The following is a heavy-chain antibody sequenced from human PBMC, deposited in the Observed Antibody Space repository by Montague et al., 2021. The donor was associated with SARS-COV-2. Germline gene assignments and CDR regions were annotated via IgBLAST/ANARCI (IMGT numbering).Heavy chain of an antibody. CDR1: TTSFSGYY. V-gene: IGHV4-34*01. D-gene: IGHD3-16*01. CDR2: IDQSGKT. Sequence: SETLSLTCAVHTTSFSGYYRGWIRQSPGKGLEWIGEIDQSGKTXXXPTLKSRVTLSADTSKSQFSLKLNSVTAADTAVYYCVRGWGSWFHWGQGTLVTVSS. CDR3: VRGWGSWFH. J-gene: IGHJ4*02.